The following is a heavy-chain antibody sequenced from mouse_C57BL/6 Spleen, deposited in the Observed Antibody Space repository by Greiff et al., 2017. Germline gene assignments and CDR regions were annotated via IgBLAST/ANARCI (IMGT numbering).Heavy chain of an antibody. CDR2: IRNKANGYTT. Sequence: EVMLVESGGGLVQPGGSLSLSCAASGFTFTDYYMSWVRQPPGKALEWLGFIRNKANGYTTEYSASVKGRFTISRDNSQSILYLQLNALRAEDSATYYCARSNWEVYYFDYWGQGTTLTVSS. CDR3: ARSNWEVYYFDY. CDR1: GFTFTDYY. D-gene: IGHD4-1*01. J-gene: IGHJ2*01. V-gene: IGHV7-3*01.